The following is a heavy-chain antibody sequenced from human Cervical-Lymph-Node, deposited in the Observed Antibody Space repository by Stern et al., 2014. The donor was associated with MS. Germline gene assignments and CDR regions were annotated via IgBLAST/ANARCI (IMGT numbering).Heavy chain of an antibody. V-gene: IGHV4-31*03. J-gene: IGHJ2*01. CDR3: ARDLVSSSAGWYFDL. Sequence: VQLEESGPGLVRPSQTLSHTCTVSGGSISSGGYYWSWIRQHPGKGLEWIGDIYYSGSTYYNPSLKSRVTISVDTSKNQFSLKLSSVTAADTAVYYCARDLVSSSAGWYFDLWGRGTLVTVSS. CDR2: IYYSGST. D-gene: IGHD2-21*01. CDR1: GGSISSGGYY.